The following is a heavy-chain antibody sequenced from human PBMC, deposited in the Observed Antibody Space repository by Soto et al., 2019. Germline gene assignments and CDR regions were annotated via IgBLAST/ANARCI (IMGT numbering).Heavy chain of an antibody. CDR3: ARRPYYYDSSGSFDY. Sequence: SETLSLTCIVSGDSVTSGSYYWTWLRQPPGKGLEWIGYISYTGSTYYNPSLKSRVTISVDTSKNQFSLKLSSVTAADTAVYYCARRPYYYDSSGSFDYWGQGTLVTVSS. CDR1: GDSVTSGSYY. CDR2: ISYTGST. D-gene: IGHD3-22*01. J-gene: IGHJ4*02. V-gene: IGHV4-39*01.